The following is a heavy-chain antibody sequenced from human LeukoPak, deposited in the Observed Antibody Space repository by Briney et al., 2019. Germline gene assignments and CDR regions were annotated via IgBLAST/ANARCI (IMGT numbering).Heavy chain of an antibody. CDR2: ISGSGGST. J-gene: IGHJ4*02. CDR1: GFTFSSYA. CDR3: AKDGPGYCSSTSCYDPFDY. V-gene: IGHV3-23*01. D-gene: IGHD2-2*03. Sequence: GGSLRLSCAASGFTFSSYAMSWVRQAPGKGLEWVSAISGSGGSTYYADSVKGRFTISGDNSKNTLYLQMNSLRAEDTAVYYCAKDGPGYCSSTSCYDPFDYWGQGTLVTVSS.